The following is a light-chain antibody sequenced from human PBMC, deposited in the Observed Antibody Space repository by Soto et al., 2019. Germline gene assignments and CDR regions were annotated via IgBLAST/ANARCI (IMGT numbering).Light chain of an antibody. Sequence: QSALTQPASGSGSPGQSITISCTGTSSDVGGYNYVSWYQQHPGKAPKLMIYEVSNRPSGVSNRFSGSKSGNTASLTISGLQAEDEADYYCSSYTSSSTVFGGGTQLTVL. CDR2: EVS. J-gene: IGLJ3*02. V-gene: IGLV2-14*01. CDR1: SSDVGGYNY. CDR3: SSYTSSSTV.